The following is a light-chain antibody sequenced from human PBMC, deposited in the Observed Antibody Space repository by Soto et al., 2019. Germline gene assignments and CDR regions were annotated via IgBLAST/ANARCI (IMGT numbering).Light chain of an antibody. CDR1: SSNIGSNY. CDR3: AAWDDSPV. V-gene: IGLV1-47*01. J-gene: IGLJ2*01. Sequence: QPVLTQPPSASGTPGQRVTISCSGSSSNIGSNYVYWYQQLPGTAPKLLIYRNNQRPSGVPDRFSGSKSGTSASLAISGLRSEDEADYYCAAWDDSPVFGGGTKVTVL. CDR2: RNN.